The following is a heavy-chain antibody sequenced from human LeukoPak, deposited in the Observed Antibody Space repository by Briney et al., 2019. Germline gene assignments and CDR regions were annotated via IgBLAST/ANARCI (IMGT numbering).Heavy chain of an antibody. Sequence: GRSLRLSCAASGFTFSSYAMHRVRQAPGKGLEWVAVISYDGSNKYYADSVKGRFTISGDNSKNTLYLQMNSLRAEDTAVYYCARDGRMGDSDEFDYWGQGTLVTVSS. CDR2: ISYDGSNK. J-gene: IGHJ4*02. V-gene: IGHV3-30-3*01. CDR3: ARDGRMGDSDEFDY. D-gene: IGHD3-22*01. CDR1: GFTFSSYA.